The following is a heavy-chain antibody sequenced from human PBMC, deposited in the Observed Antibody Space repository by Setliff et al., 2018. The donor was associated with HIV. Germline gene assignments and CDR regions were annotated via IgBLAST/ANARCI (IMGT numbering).Heavy chain of an antibody. V-gene: IGHV3-21*01. CDR3: ASGAYYYDSSGYQNDALDI. J-gene: IGHJ3*02. D-gene: IGHD3-22*01. CDR1: GFTFSSYS. CDR2: ISSSSSYI. Sequence: GGSLRLSCAASGFTFSSYSMNWVRQAPGKGLEWVSSISSSSSYIYYADSVKGRFTISRDNAKNSLYLQMNSLRAEDTAVYYCASGAYYYDSSGYQNDALDIWGQGTMVTVSS.